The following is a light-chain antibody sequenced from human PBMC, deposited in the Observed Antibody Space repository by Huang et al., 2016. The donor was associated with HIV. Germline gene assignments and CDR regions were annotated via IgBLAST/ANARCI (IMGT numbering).Light chain of an antibody. V-gene: IGKV3-20*01. Sequence: EIALTQSPGTLSLSPGERATLSCRASQSVSTSHLAWYQQKPGQALRLLIYDASSRATGIPDRFSGSGSGTDFTLTISRLEPEDFAVYYCQQYGSSPLTFGGGTKVENK. CDR3: QQYGSSPLT. CDR1: QSVSTSH. J-gene: IGKJ4*01. CDR2: DAS.